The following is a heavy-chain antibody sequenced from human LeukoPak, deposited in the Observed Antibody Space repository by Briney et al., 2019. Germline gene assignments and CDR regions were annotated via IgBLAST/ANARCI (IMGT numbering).Heavy chain of an antibody. Sequence: PSETLSLTCTVSGGSISSSSYSWGWIRQPPGKGLEWIGTIYYSGSTYYNPSLKSRVTISVDTSKNQFSLKLRSVTAADTAVYYCARSDSSGSKWGQGTLVTVSS. CDR1: GGSISSSSYS. CDR3: ARSDSSGSK. D-gene: IGHD3-22*01. V-gene: IGHV4-39*01. J-gene: IGHJ4*02. CDR2: IYYSGST.